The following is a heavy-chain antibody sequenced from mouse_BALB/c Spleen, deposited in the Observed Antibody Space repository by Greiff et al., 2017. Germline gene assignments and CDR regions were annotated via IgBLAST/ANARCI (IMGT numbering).Heavy chain of an antibody. Sequence: QVQLQQSGAELMKPGASVKISCKATGYTFSSYWIEWVKQRPGHGLEWIGEILPGSGSTNYNEKFKGKATFTADTSSNTAYMQLSGLTSEDSAVYYCARGDYYYGSSYFDVWGAGTTVTVSS. V-gene: IGHV1-9*01. D-gene: IGHD1-1*01. CDR1: GYTFSSYW. CDR3: ARGDYYYGSSYFDV. J-gene: IGHJ1*01. CDR2: ILPGSGST.